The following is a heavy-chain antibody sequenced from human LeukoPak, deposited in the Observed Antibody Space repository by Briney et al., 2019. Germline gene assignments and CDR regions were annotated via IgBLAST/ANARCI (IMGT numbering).Heavy chain of an antibody. J-gene: IGHJ4*02. Sequence: PSETLSLTCTVSGGSISSSSYYWGWIRQPPGKGLEWIGSIYYSGSTYYNPSLKGRVTISVDTSKNQFSLKLSSVTAADTAVYYCARYERLVATRKHGDYVPVADYWGQGTLVTVSS. CDR3: ARYERLVATRKHGDYVPVADY. CDR1: GGSISSSSYY. CDR2: IYYSGST. D-gene: IGHD5-12*01. V-gene: IGHV4-39*01.